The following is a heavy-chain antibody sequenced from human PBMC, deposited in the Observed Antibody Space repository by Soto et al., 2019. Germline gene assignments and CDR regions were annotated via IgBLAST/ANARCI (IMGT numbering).Heavy chain of an antibody. CDR1: GGSISSYY. Sequence: PSETLSLTCTVSGGSISSYYWSWIRQPPGKGLEWIGYIYYSGSTNYNPSLKSRVTISVDTSKNQFSLKLSSVTAADTAVYYCARAPSGFGPPDYWGQGTLVTVSS. D-gene: IGHD3-10*01. CDR2: IYYSGST. J-gene: IGHJ4*02. V-gene: IGHV4-59*01. CDR3: ARAPSGFGPPDY.